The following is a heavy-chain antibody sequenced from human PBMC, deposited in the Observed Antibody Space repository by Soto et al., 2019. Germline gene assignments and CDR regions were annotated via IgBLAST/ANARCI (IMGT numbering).Heavy chain of an antibody. CDR1: GFSFSDYS. J-gene: IGHJ6*02. V-gene: IGHV3-30-3*01. Sequence: QVHLVESGGGVVQPGRSLRLSCVGSGFSFSDYSIHWVRQAPGKGLEWVAFISYDGDKKFFADSVKGRFNISRDNAKNTVSLHMSSLRPEDTAVFHCAVMAGLVVSDDFGLDVWGQGTMVTVSS. CDR2: ISYDGDKK. CDR3: AVMAGLVVSDDFGLDV. D-gene: IGHD2-21*01.